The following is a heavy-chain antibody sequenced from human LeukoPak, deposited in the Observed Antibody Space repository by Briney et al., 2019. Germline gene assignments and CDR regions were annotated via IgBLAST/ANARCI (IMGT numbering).Heavy chain of an antibody. Sequence: PGGSLRLSCAASGFIFDDYGMNWVRQAPGKGLEWVFGINWNGDSTGYVDSVKGRFTISRDNAKNSLYLQMNSLRVEDTALYYCAKIAETSGTYGQGFDYWGQGTLVTVSS. CDR3: AKIAETSGTYGQGFDY. D-gene: IGHD1-26*01. V-gene: IGHV3-20*04. CDR1: GFIFDDYG. CDR2: INWNGDST. J-gene: IGHJ4*02.